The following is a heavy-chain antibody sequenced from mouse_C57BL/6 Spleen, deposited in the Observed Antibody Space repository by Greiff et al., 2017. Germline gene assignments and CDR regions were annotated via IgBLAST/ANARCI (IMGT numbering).Heavy chain of an antibody. Sequence: VQLQQPGAELVKPGASVKLSCKASGYTFTSYWMHWVKQRPGQGLEWIGMIHPNSGSTNYNEKFKSKATLTVDKSSSTAYMQLSSLTSEDSAVYYCARSVITTVVPFDYWGQGTTLTVSS. CDR1: GYTFTSYW. J-gene: IGHJ2*01. D-gene: IGHD1-1*01. CDR3: ARSVITTVVPFDY. CDR2: IHPNSGST. V-gene: IGHV1-64*01.